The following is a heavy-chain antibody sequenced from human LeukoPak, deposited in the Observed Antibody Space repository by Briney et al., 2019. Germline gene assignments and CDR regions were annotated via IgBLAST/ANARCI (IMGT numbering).Heavy chain of an antibody. J-gene: IGHJ2*01. V-gene: IGHV4-39*07. CDR3: ARVYYSSSYDYWYFDL. CDR1: GDSISTSNSY. CDR2: IYYSGNT. D-gene: IGHD6-13*01. Sequence: SETLSLTYTVSGDSISTSNSYWGWIRQPPGKGLEWIGSIYYSGNTYYNASLKSRVTMSVDTSKNQFSLKLSSVTAADTAMYYCARVYYSSSYDYWYFDLWGRGTLVTVSS.